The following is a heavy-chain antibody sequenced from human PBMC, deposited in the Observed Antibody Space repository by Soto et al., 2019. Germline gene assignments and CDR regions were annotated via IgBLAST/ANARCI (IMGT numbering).Heavy chain of an antibody. CDR2: ISYDGSNK. CDR1: GFTFSSYG. CDR3: AKGGIAAAGTSYYYYYGMDV. J-gene: IGHJ6*02. D-gene: IGHD6-13*01. Sequence: GGSLRLSCAASGFTFSSYGMHWVRQAPGKGLEWVAVISYDGSNKYYADSVKGRFTISRDNSKNTLYLQMNSLRAEDTAVYYFAKGGIAAAGTSYYYYYGMDVWGQGTTVTVSS. V-gene: IGHV3-30*18.